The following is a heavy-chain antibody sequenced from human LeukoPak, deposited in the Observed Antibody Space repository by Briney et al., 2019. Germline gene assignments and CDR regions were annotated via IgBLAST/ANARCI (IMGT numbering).Heavy chain of an antibody. J-gene: IGHJ4*02. CDR2: INTDGSAT. V-gene: IGHV3-74*01. CDR3: ARNFNFDC. CDR1: GFTFDDYA. Sequence: GGSLRLSCAASGFTFDDYAMHWVRQAPGKGLVWVSRINTDGSATSYADSVKGRFTISRDNAKNTLYLQMNSLRAEDTAVYYCARNFNFDCWGQGTLVTVSS.